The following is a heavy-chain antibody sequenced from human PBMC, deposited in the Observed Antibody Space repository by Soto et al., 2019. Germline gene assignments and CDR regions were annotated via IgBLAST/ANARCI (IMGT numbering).Heavy chain of an antibody. Sequence: SVKVSCKASGGTFSSYAISWVRQAPGQGLEWMGGIIPTFGTANYAQKFQGRVTITADESTSTAYMELSSLRSEDTAVYYCARGPIVEYSSSPPPFDYWGQGTLVTVSS. CDR1: GGTFSSYA. CDR2: IIPTFGTA. J-gene: IGHJ4*02. V-gene: IGHV1-69*13. CDR3: ARGPIVEYSSSPPPFDY. D-gene: IGHD6-6*01.